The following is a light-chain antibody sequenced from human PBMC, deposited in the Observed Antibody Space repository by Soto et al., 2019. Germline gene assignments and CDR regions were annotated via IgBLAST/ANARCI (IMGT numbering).Light chain of an antibody. CDR1: SSDVGSYNL. CDR2: EGS. Sequence: QSVLTQPASWSGSPGQSITISCTGTSSDVGSYNLVSWYQQHPGKAPKLMIYEGSKRPSGVSNRFSGSKSANTASLTISGLQAEDEADYYCCSHAGRSVVFGGGTKLNVL. J-gene: IGLJ2*01. CDR3: CSHAGRSVV. V-gene: IGLV2-23*01.